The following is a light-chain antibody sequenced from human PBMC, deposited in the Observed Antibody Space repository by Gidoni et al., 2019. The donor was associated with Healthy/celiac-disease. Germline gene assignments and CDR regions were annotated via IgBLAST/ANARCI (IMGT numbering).Light chain of an antibody. V-gene: IGKV3-15*01. CDR3: QQYNNWPRT. CDR2: GAS. J-gene: IGKJ1*01. CDR1: QSVSSN. Sequence: EIVITQSPATLSVSPGERATLACRASQSVSSNLAWYQQKPGQAPRLLIYGASTRATGIPARFSGSGSGTEFTLTISSLQSEDFAVYYCQQYNNWPRTFXHXTKVEIK.